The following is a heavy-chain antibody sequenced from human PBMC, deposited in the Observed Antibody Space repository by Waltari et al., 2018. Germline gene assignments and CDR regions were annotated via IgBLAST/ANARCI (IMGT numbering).Heavy chain of an antibody. CDR3: ARLDFWTGSYY. D-gene: IGHD3-3*01. CDR2: IYSGGST. CDR1: GFTVSNNY. Sequence: EVQLVESGGGLIQPGGSLRLSCAVSGFTVSNNYMSWVRQAPGKGLEGVSVIYSGGSTSYADSVKGRFTISRDSSENTVYLQMSSLRAEDTALYYCARLDFWTGSYYWGQGTLVTVSS. J-gene: IGHJ4*02. V-gene: IGHV3-53*01.